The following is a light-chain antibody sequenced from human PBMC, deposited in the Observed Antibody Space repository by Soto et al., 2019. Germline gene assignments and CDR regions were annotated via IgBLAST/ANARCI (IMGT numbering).Light chain of an antibody. V-gene: IGLV4-60*02. CDR3: ETWDSNTHTV. Sequence: QLVLTQSSSASASLGSSVKLTCTLSSGHSSYIIAWHQQQPGKAPRYLMKLEGSGSYNKGSGVPDRFSGSSSGADRYLTISHLQFEDEGDYYCETWDSNTHTVFGGGTQLTVL. CDR2: LEGSGSY. J-gene: IGLJ3*02. CDR1: SGHSSYI.